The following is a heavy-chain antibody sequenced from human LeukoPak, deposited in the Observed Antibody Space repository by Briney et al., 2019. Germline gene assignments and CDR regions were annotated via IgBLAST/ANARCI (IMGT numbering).Heavy chain of an antibody. J-gene: IGHJ4*02. CDR1: GFTFSSYW. Sequence: PGGSLRLSCAASGFTFSSYWMSWVRQAPGKGLEWVANIKQDGSEKYYVDSVKGRFTISRDNAKNSLYLQMNSLRAEDTAVYYCASRGFPYYYDSSGHSYFDYWGQGTLVTVSS. CDR3: ASRGFPYYYDSSGHSYFDY. V-gene: IGHV3-7*01. CDR2: IKQDGSEK. D-gene: IGHD3-22*01.